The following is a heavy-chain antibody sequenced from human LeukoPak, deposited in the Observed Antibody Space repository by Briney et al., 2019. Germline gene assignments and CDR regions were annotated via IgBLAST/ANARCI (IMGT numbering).Heavy chain of an antibody. CDR3: ARDYDGSGYFGY. J-gene: IGHJ4*02. D-gene: IGHD3-22*01. Sequence: GGSLILSCAASGFTFSIYTMNWVRQAPGKGLEWVSSISSSSNYIYYADSVKGRFTISRDSAKNSLYLQMNSLRAEDTAVYYCARDYDGSGYFGYWGQGTLVTVSS. CDR1: GFTFSIYT. V-gene: IGHV3-21*01. CDR2: ISSSSNYI.